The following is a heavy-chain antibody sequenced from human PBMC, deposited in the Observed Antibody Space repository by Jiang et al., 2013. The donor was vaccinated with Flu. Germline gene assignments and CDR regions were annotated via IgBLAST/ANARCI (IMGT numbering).Heavy chain of an antibody. CDR3: ARAREGYDSSGYYRHTDWFDP. CDR2: ISSSSSYI. D-gene: IGHD3-22*01. CDR1: GFTFRSYG. Sequence: VQLLESGGGLVKPGGSLRLSCAASGFTFRSYGMNWVRQAPGKGLEWVSSISSSSSYIYYADSLKGRFTISRDNAKNSLYLQMNSLRAEDTAVYYCARAREGYDSSGYYRHTDWFDPWGQGTLVTVSS. J-gene: IGHJ5*02. V-gene: IGHV3-21*01.